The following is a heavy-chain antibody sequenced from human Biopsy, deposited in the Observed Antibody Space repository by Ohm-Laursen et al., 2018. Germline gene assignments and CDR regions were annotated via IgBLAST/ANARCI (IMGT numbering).Heavy chain of an antibody. CDR3: ARDSGILNYGNFKYYHYYGMDV. Sequence: SHTLSFIRALSGDFVTKYYWLCIRRPPGKGLEWIGHIYYWVMTNYNPSLPSRVSLSVDTSRNQVSPTLSSVTPADSAVYYFARDSGILNYGNFKYYHYYGMDVWGQGTKVTVSS. CDR1: GDFVTKYY. D-gene: IGHD4-11*01. J-gene: IGHJ6*02. V-gene: IGHV4-59*02. CDR2: IYYWVMT.